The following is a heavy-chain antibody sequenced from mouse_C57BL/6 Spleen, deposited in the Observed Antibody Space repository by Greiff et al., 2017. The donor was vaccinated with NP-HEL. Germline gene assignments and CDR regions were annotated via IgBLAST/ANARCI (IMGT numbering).Heavy chain of an antibody. J-gene: IGHJ1*03. CDR3: ARMDYGSSPSYWYFDV. V-gene: IGHV1-63*01. D-gene: IGHD1-1*01. CDR2: IYPGGGYT. Sequence: VQLQQSGAELVRPGTSVKMSCKASGYTFTNYWIGWAKQRPGHGLEWIGDIYPGGGYTNYNEKFKGKATLTADKSSSTAYMQFSSLTSEDSAIYYSARMDYGSSPSYWYFDVWGTGTTVTVSS. CDR1: GYTFTNYW.